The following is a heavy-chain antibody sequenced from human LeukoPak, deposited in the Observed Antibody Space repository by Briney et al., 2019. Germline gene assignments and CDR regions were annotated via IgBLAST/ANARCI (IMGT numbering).Heavy chain of an antibody. CDR2: IYYSGST. Sequence: SETLSLTCTVSGGSISSYYWSWIRQPPGKGLEWIGYIYYSGSTNYNPSLTSRVTISVDTSKNQFSLTLSSVTAADTAVYYCARGRSDGYNNYYYGMDVWGQGTTVTVSS. CDR1: GGSISSYY. CDR3: ARGRSDGYNNYYYGMDV. J-gene: IGHJ6*02. V-gene: IGHV4-59*01. D-gene: IGHD5-24*01.